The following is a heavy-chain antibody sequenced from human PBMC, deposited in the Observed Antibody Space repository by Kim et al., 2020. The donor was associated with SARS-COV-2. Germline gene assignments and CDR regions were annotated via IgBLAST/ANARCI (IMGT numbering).Heavy chain of an antibody. CDR1: GFTVSSNY. Sequence: RGSLRLSCAASGFTVSSNYMSWVRQAPGKGLEWVSVIYSGGSTYYADSVKGRFTISRDNSKNTLYLQMNSLRAEDTAVYYCARDVAYYYDSSGYYNGWFDPWGQGTLVTVSS. V-gene: IGHV3-66*02. CDR2: IYSGGST. CDR3: ARDVAYYYDSSGYYNGWFDP. J-gene: IGHJ5*02. D-gene: IGHD3-22*01.